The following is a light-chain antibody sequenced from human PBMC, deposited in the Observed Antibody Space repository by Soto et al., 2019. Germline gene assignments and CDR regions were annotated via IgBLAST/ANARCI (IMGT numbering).Light chain of an antibody. Sequence: EIVMTQSPATLSVSPGGRATLSCRASQSVSSNLAWYQQKPGQAPRLLIYGASTRATGIPARFSGSGSGTEFTLTISRLQSEDFAVYYCQKYNNWPPITFGQGTRLEI. CDR3: QKYNNWPPIT. CDR2: GAS. V-gene: IGKV3-15*01. J-gene: IGKJ5*01. CDR1: QSVSSN.